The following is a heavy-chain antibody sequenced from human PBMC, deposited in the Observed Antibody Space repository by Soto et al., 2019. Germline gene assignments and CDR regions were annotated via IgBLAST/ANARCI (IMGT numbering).Heavy chain of an antibody. CDR1: GDSVSSNSAA. CDR3: ARDGSGSYYPRGQDYFDY. Sequence: SQTLSLTCAISGDSVSSNSAAWNWIRQSPSRGLEWLGRTYYRSKWYNDYAVSVKSRITINPDTSKNQFSLQLNSVTPEDTAVYYCARDGSGSYYPRGQDYFDYWGQGTLVTVSS. D-gene: IGHD3-10*01. V-gene: IGHV6-1*01. J-gene: IGHJ4*02. CDR2: TYYRSKWYN.